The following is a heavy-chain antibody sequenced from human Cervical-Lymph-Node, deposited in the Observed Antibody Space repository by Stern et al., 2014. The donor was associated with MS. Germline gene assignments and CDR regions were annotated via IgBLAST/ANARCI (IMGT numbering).Heavy chain of an antibody. CDR2: IITIFGIA. V-gene: IGHV1-69*17. CDR3: SRDRGHGGDYGLGFDP. Sequence: VQLVQSGAEVKKPGSSVKVSCKASGGTFSSYAISWVRQAPGQGLEWMGGIITIFGIANYAQKCQVRVTITADKSTSTAYMELSSLRSEDTAVYYCSRDRGHGGDYGLGFDPWGQGTLVTVSS. D-gene: IGHD4-17*01. CDR1: GGTFSSYA. J-gene: IGHJ5*02.